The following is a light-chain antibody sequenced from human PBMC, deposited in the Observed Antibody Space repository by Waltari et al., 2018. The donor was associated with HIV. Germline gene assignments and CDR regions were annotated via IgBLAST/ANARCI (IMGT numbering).Light chain of an antibody. V-gene: IGLV7-46*01. CDR2: DTT. CDR3: LLSYAGPRPWV. CDR1: TGPVTSGHH. Sequence: QAVVTQEPSLTVSPGGTVTLTCGSSTGPVTSGHHPYWFQQRPGQAPRPLICDTTNKHSWTPARFSGSRLGGKAALTLSGAQPEDEAEYYCLLSYAGPRPWVFGGGTKVTVL. J-gene: IGLJ3*02.